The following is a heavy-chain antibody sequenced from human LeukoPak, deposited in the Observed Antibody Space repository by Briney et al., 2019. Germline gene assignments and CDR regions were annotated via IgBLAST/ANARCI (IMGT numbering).Heavy chain of an antibody. CDR3: ARAYYGSRLAHYYYYYGMDV. D-gene: IGHD3-10*01. CDR2: INHSGST. V-gene: IGHV4-34*01. Sequence: PSETLSLTCAVYGGSFSGYYWSWIRQPPGKGLEWIGEINHSGSTNYNPSLKSRVTISVDTSKNQFSLKLSSVTAADTAVYYCARAYYGSRLAHYYYYYGMDVWGQGTTVTVSS. J-gene: IGHJ6*02. CDR1: GGSFSGYY.